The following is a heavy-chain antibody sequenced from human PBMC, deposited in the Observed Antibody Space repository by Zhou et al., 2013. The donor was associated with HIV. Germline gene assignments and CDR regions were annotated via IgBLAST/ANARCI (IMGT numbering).Heavy chain of an antibody. J-gene: IGHJ3*02. CDR3: ARGLGTYTGSYETFDI. CDR2: MNPNSGNT. CDR1: GYTFTSYD. D-gene: IGHD1-26*01. Sequence: QVQLVQSGAEVKKPGASVKVSCKASGYTFTSYDINWVRQATGQGLEWMGWMNPNSGNTGYAQKFQGRVTITRSTSISTAYMDLSSLRSDDTAVYYCARGLGTYTGSYETFDIWGQGTLVTVSS. V-gene: IGHV1-8*03.